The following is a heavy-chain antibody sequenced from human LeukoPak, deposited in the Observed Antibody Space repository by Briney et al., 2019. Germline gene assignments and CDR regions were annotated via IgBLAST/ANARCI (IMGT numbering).Heavy chain of an antibody. J-gene: IGHJ6*02. V-gene: IGHV4-4*07. CDR3: ARGGYSYGYYYYGMDV. Sequence: PSETLSLTCTVSGGSISSYYWSWIRQPAGKVLEWIGRIYTSGSTNYNPSLKSRVTMSVDTSKSQFSMKLSSVTAADTAVYYCARGGYSYGYYYYGMDVWGQGTTVTASS. D-gene: IGHD5-18*01. CDR1: GGSISSYY. CDR2: IYTSGST.